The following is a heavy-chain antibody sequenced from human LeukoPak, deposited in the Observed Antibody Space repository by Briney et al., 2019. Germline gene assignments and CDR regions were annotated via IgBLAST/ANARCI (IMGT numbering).Heavy chain of an antibody. CDR3: ARGGRRVGYNLWYWFDP. J-gene: IGHJ5*02. CDR2: MNPNSGNT. CDR1: GYTFTSYD. Sequence: GASVKVSCKASGYTFTSYDINWVRQATGQGLEWMGWMNPNSGNTGYAQKFQGRVTMTRNTSISTAYMELSSLRSEDTAVYYCARGGRRVGYNLWYWFDPWGQGTLVTVSS. V-gene: IGHV1-8*01. D-gene: IGHD5-24*01.